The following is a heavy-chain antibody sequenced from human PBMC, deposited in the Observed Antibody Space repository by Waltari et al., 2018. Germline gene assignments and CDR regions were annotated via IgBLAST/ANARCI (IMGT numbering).Heavy chain of an antibody. CDR2: INHSGST. V-gene: IGHV4-34*01. Sequence: QVQLQQWGAGLLKPSETLSLTCAVYGGSFSGYYWSWIRQPPGKGLEWIGEINHSGSTNYNPSLKSRVTISVDTSKNQFSLKLSSVTAADTAVYYCARSRARVIAYFDYWGQGTMVTVSS. CDR3: ARSRARVIAYFDY. J-gene: IGHJ3*01. CDR1: GGSFSGYY. D-gene: IGHD2-21*01.